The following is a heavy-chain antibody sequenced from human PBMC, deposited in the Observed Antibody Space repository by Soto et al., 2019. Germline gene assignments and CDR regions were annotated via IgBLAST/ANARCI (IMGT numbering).Heavy chain of an antibody. D-gene: IGHD3-3*01. CDR2: ISGSGGST. Sequence: GGSLRLSCAASGFTFSSYAMSWVRQAPGKGLEWVSAISGSGGSTYYADSVKGRFTISRDNSKNTLYLQMNSLGAEDTAVYYCAKDYYRGLRFKRPYFDYWGQGTLVTVSS. J-gene: IGHJ4*02. V-gene: IGHV3-23*01. CDR3: AKDYYRGLRFKRPYFDY. CDR1: GFTFSSYA.